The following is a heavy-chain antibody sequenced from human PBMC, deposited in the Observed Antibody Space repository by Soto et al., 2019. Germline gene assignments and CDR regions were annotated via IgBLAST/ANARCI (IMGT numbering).Heavy chain of an antibody. CDR1: GFTFSDYY. CDR2: INNRGTTL. J-gene: IGHJ4*02. V-gene: IGHV3-11*01. Sequence: QVQLVESGGGLVKPGGSLRLSCAASGFTFSDYYLSWVRQAPGKGLEWVSYINNRGTTLYYADSVKGRFTISRDNAKNSLYLQMNSLRAEDTAVYYCARVRTFGGVNRFWGQGTLVTVSS. D-gene: IGHD3-16*01. CDR3: ARVRTFGGVNRF.